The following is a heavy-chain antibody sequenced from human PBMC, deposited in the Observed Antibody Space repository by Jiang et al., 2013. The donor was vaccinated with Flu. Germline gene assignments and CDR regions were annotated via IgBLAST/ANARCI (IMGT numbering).Heavy chain of an antibody. Sequence: SLTCNVSGGSINSGSFFWGWIRQPPGKGLEWIGNVYYSGNSYLNPSLESRVTISVDTSKNQFSLKLSSVTAADTAIYYCARGDDYYYGMDVWGQGTTVTVSS. V-gene: IGHV4-39*07. CDR3: ARGDDYYYGMDV. CDR2: VYYSGNS. CDR1: GGSINSGSFF. J-gene: IGHJ6*02.